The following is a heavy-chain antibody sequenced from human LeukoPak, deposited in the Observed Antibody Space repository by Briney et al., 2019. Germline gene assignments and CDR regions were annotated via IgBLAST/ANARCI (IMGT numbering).Heavy chain of an antibody. Sequence: PSGTLSLTCAVSGGSISSSNWWSWVRQAPGKGLEWVSFIYSGGNTHNSDSVKGRFTISRDNSKNTLYLQMNSLRAEDTAVYYCARRAGDYSHPYDYWGQGTLVTVSS. J-gene: IGHJ4*02. CDR1: GGSISSSNW. CDR3: ARRAGDYSHPYDY. V-gene: IGHV3-53*01. D-gene: IGHD3-22*01. CDR2: IYSGGNT.